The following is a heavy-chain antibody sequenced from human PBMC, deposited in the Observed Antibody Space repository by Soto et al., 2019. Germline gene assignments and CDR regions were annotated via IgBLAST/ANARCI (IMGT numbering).Heavy chain of an antibody. CDR3: ARDLSSGYQTFYFDY. CDR2: TSYDGKS. CDR1: GYLINSGYS. V-gene: IGHV4-38-2*02. J-gene: IGHJ4*01. Sequence: SETLSLTCKVSGYLINSGYSWGGIRQSPGKGLEWIGSTSYDGKSYYKPSLKSRVVMSVDLANNQFALRLRSVTAADTAVYYCARDLSSGYQTFYFDYWGQGTPVTVSS. D-gene: IGHD3-22*01.